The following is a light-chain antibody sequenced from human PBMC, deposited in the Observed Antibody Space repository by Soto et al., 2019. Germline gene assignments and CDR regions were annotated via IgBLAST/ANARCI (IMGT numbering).Light chain of an antibody. CDR2: GAS. CDR1: QSVGNS. CDR3: QQYNNWPPT. J-gene: IGKJ1*01. Sequence: EIVMTQSPGTLSVSPGERATLSCRASQSVGNSLAWYQQKPGQAPSLLIYGASTMATGIPARFSGSGSVTEFTLTITGLQSKDFAIYSCQQYNNWPPTFGQGTKVEI. V-gene: IGKV3-15*01.